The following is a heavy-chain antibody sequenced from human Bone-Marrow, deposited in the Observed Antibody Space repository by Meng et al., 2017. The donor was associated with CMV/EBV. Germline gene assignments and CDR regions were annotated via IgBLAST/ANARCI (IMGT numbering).Heavy chain of an antibody. D-gene: IGHD5/OR15-5a*01. V-gene: IGHV3-23*01. CDR3: AKEGVYDFWC. CDR2: ISNGGGST. Sequence: GESLKISCAASGFTFSDSAMSWVRQTPTKGLEWVSAISNGGGSTFYADSVKGRFIISRDNSKNTVHLQMNSLRVEDTAIYYCAKEGVYDFWCRGQGTVVTVSS. J-gene: IGHJ4*02. CDR1: GFTFSDSA.